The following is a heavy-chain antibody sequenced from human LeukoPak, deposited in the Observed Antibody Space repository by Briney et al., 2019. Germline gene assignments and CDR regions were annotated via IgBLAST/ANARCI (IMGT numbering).Heavy chain of an antibody. J-gene: IGHJ4*02. CDR3: ARDRVGATDYFDY. D-gene: IGHD1-26*01. V-gene: IGHV3-30-3*01. CDR1: GFTFSSYA. Sequence: GGSLRLSCAASGFTFSSYAMHWVRQAPGKGLEWVAVISYDGSNKYYADSVKGRFTISRDNSKNTLYLQMNSLRAEDTAVYYCARDRVGATDYFDYWGRGTLVTVSS. CDR2: ISYDGSNK.